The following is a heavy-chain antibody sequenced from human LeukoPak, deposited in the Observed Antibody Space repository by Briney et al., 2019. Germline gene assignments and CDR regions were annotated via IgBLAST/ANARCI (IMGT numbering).Heavy chain of an antibody. CDR3: ARKAITVTTFDY. V-gene: IGHV3-48*04. CDR2: ISRDGGTI. Sequence: PGGSLRLSCAASGFTYSTYSMNWVRQAPGKGLERVSFISRDGGTIDYADSVKGRFTISRDNAKNSLYLQMNSLRGEDTAVYYCARKAITVTTFDYWGQGTLVTVSS. CDR1: GFTYSTYS. J-gene: IGHJ4*02. D-gene: IGHD1-14*01.